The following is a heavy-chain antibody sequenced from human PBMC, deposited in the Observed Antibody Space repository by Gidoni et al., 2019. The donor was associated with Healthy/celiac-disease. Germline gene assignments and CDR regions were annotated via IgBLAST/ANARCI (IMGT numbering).Heavy chain of an antibody. Sequence: QLQLQESGPGLVMPSETLSLPCTVSAGSIHRSSYYWGWIRQPPGKGLEWIGSIYYSGSTYYNPSLKSRVTISVDTPKNQFSLKLRSVTAADTAVYYCARHTYSSSFINWFDPWGQGTLVTVSS. CDR1: AGSIHRSSYY. J-gene: IGHJ5*02. CDR3: ARHTYSSSFINWFDP. CDR2: IYYSGST. V-gene: IGHV4-39*01. D-gene: IGHD6-6*01.